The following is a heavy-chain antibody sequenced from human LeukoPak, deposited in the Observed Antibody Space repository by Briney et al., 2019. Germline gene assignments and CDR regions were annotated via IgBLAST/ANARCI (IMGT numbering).Heavy chain of an antibody. CDR1: GFTFSSYW. CDR3: ARDKYGAYFDS. CDR2: IKQDGSEK. J-gene: IGHJ4*02. Sequence: GGSLTLSCAASGFTFSSYWMDWVRQAPGKGLEWVANIKQDGSEKFYVDSVKGRFTISRDNAKNSLYLQMNSLRVEDTAVYYCARDKYGAYFDSWGQGTLVSVSS. D-gene: IGHD4-17*01. V-gene: IGHV3-7*04.